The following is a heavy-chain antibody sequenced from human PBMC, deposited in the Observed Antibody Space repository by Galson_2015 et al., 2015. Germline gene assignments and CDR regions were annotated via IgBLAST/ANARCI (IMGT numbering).Heavy chain of an antibody. V-gene: IGHV1-2*04. CDR1: GYTFTGYY. D-gene: IGHD6-19*01. Sequence: SVKVSCKASGYTFTGYYMHWVRQAPGQGLEWMGWINPNSGGANYAQKFQGWVTMTRDTSISTAYMELNRLRSDDTAVYYCARDPCSAVAGTYYYYGMDVWGQGTTVTVSS. CDR2: INPNSGGA. J-gene: IGHJ6*02. CDR3: ARDPCSAVAGTYYYYGMDV.